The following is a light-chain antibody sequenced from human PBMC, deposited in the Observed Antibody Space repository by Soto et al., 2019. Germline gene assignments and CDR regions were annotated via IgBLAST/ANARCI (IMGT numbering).Light chain of an antibody. V-gene: IGLV3-21*02. CDR1: NIGSKG. J-gene: IGLJ2*01. CDR2: DDN. Sequence: SYELTQPPSVSVAPGQTARITCGGDNIGSKGVHWYLQKPGQAPFLVVYDDNDRPSGIPERFSGSKSGNTATLTFSRVEAGDEADYYCQVWDSGSDHVVFGGGTQLTVL. CDR3: QVWDSGSDHVV.